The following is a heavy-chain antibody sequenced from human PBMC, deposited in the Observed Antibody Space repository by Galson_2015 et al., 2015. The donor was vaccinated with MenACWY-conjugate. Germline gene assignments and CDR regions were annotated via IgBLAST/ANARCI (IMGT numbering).Heavy chain of an antibody. J-gene: IGHJ5*02. CDR2: ISASGLTT. Sequence: SLRLSCAASGFTFNDYAMNWVRQAPGKGLKWVSTISASGLTTYYADSVRGRFTISRDNSMNTLFLQMDSLRVEDTAIYYCAKHHGPGTDRWFDPWGQGTLVAVSS. CDR1: GFTFNDYA. V-gene: IGHV3-23*01. D-gene: IGHD3-10*01. CDR3: AKHHGPGTDRWFDP.